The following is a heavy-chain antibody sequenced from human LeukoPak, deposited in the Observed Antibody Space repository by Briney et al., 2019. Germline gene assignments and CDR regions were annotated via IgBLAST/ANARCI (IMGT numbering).Heavy chain of an antibody. CDR2: INNGGGT. CDR3: ARESYDSYDY. V-gene: IGHV3-66*01. CDR1: GFTFSSYA. J-gene: IGHJ4*02. Sequence: GGSLRLSCAASGFTFSSYAMSWVRQAPGKGLEWVSVINNGGGTYYADSVRGRFTISRDNSKNTMSLQMNSLRAEDTAVYYCARESYDSYDYWGQGTLVTVSS. D-gene: IGHD3-10*01.